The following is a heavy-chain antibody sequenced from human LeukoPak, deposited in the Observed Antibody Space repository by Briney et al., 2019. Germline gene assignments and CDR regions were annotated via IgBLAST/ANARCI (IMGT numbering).Heavy chain of an antibody. D-gene: IGHD2-21*01. CDR2: VSYDITRT. V-gene: IGHV3-23*01. Sequence: PGGSLRLSCAASGFTFSSYAMTWVGQAPGKGLEWISAVSYDITRTFYADSVKGRFAISRDNSRNTLFLQMNSLRADDTAVYYCARPGCGGNCYYRMDVWGKGTTVTVSS. CDR3: ARPGCGGNCYYRMDV. J-gene: IGHJ6*04. CDR1: GFTFSSYA.